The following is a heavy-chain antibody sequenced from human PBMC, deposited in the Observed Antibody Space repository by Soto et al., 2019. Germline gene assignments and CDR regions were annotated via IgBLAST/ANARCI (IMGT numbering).Heavy chain of an antibody. Sequence: EVQLLESGGNLVQPGGSLRLSCSASGFTFSSYALTWVRQAPGKGLEWISAISGSGGTTYFADSVKGRFTISTDNSMDTLDLKMNSLTAEDTAVYYCVKHHGGVLSHFHQWGQGTLVTVSS. D-gene: IGHD3-10*01. J-gene: IGHJ4*02. V-gene: IGHV3-23*01. CDR2: ISGSGGTT. CDR1: GFTFSSYA. CDR3: VKHHGGVLSHFHQ.